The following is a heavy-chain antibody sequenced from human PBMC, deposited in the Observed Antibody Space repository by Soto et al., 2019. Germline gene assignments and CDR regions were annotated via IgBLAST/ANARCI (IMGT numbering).Heavy chain of an antibody. J-gene: IGHJ4*02. CDR2: IGIGSSTK. CDR1: GFTFRNYG. D-gene: IGHD3-16*01. CDR3: ARGGGDGRKAFDY. V-gene: IGHV3-48*01. Sequence: PGESLKISCAASGFTFRNYGMNWVRQAPGKGLEWVSYIGIGSSTKYYADSVKGRFTISRDNAKNSLYLQMNSLRAEDTAVYYCARGGGDGRKAFDYRGQGVLVTVSS.